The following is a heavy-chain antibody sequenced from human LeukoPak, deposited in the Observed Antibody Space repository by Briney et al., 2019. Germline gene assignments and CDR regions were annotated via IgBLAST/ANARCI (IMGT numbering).Heavy chain of an antibody. V-gene: IGHV1-2*06. Sequence: ASVKGSCKASGYTFTGYYMHWVRQAPGQGLEWMGRISPNSGGTNYAQKFQGRVTMTRDTSISTVYLELSRLRSDDTAVYYCARSGIRTDSSSWAIDYWGQGTLVTVSS. J-gene: IGHJ4*02. CDR3: ARSGIRTDSSSWAIDY. CDR2: ISPNSGGT. D-gene: IGHD6-13*01. CDR1: GYTFTGYY.